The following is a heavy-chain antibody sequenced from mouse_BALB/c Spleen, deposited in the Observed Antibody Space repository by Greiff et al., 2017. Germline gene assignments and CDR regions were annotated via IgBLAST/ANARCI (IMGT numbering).Heavy chain of an antibody. Sequence: QVQLQQSGPELVKPGASVKISCKASGYAFSSSWMNWVKQRPGQGLEWIGRIYPGDGDTNYNGKFKGKATLTADKSSSTAYMQLSSLTSVDSAVYFCARDGSRGLYYFDYWGQGTTLTVSS. CDR3: ARDGSRGLYYFDY. CDR1: GYAFSSSW. V-gene: IGHV1-82*01. CDR2: IYPGDGDT. D-gene: IGHD2-3*01. J-gene: IGHJ2*01.